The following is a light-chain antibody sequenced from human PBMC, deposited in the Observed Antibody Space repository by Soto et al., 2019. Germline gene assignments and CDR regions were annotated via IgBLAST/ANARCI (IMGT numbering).Light chain of an antibody. CDR3: SSYTGSSANYV. CDR1: SSDVGGYNY. Sequence: QSVLTQPASVSGSPGQSITISCTGTSSDVGGYNYVSWYQQHPGKAPKLMNYDVNNRPSGVSNRFSGSKSGNTATLTNSGFQAEDEADYYCSSYTGSSANYVFGTGTKVTVL. J-gene: IGLJ1*01. V-gene: IGLV2-14*01. CDR2: DVN.